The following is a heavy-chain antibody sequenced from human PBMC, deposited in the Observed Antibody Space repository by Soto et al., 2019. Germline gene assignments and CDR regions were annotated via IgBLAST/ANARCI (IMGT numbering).Heavy chain of an antibody. Sequence: EVQLLESGGGLVQPGGSLRLSCAASGFTFSSYAMNWVRQAPGKGLEWVSVISGSGGSTYYADSVKGRFTISRDNSKNTLYLQMKSLGAEDTAVYYCAKRASGSYFDYWGQGPLVTVSS. V-gene: IGHV3-23*01. CDR2: ISGSGGST. CDR3: AKRASGSYFDY. D-gene: IGHD3-10*01. J-gene: IGHJ4*02. CDR1: GFTFSSYA.